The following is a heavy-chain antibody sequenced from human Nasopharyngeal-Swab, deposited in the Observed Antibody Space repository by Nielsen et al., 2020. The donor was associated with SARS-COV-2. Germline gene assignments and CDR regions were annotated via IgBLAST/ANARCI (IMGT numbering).Heavy chain of an antibody. Sequence: GGSLRLSCAASGFTFSSSGMHWVRQAPGKGLEWVAVIWYDGSNKYYADSVKGRFTISRDNSKNTLYLQMNSLRAEDTAVYYCAREKWELGGFDYWGQGTLVTVSS. D-gene: IGHD1-26*01. CDR2: IWYDGSNK. CDR1: GFTFSSSG. V-gene: IGHV3-33*01. J-gene: IGHJ4*02. CDR3: AREKWELGGFDY.